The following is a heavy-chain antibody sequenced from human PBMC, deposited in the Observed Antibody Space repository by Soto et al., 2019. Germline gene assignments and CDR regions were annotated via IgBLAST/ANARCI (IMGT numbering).Heavy chain of an antibody. CDR2: ISDSGDTT. CDR1: GFTFSSYG. J-gene: IGHJ4*02. D-gene: IGHD4-17*01. V-gene: IGHV3-23*01. Sequence: GGSLRLSCAASGFTFSSYGMNWVRQAPGKGLEWVSVISDSGDTTYYADSVKGRFTISRDNSKNTLYLRMNSLRAEDTALYYCVRGDYGECYSLVYFCGQGSLVTVSS. CDR3: VRGDYGECYSLVYF.